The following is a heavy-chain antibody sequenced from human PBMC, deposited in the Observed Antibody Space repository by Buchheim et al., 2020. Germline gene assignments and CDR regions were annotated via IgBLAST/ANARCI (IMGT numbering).Heavy chain of an antibody. V-gene: IGHV3-23*01. CDR2: TSGSDGAT. D-gene: IGHD2-2*01. J-gene: IGHJ4*02. CDR3: AKSIVVPAAYNGVFDH. Sequence: EVQLLESGGGLVQPGGSLRLSCAASRFSFSTYPMAWVRQAPGKGLEWVSATSGSDGATYYADSVKGRFTIPRDNSKNTLSLQMNSLRAEDTAVYYCAKSIVVPAAYNGVFDHWGQGAL. CDR1: RFSFSTYP.